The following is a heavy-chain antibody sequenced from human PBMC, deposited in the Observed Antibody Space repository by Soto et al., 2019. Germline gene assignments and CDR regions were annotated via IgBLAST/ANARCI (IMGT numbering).Heavy chain of an antibody. CDR2: IYYSGST. V-gene: IGHV4-31*03. J-gene: IGHJ4*02. Sequence: SETLSLTCTVSGGSISSGGYYWSWLRQHPGRGLEWIGYIYYSGSTYYNPSLKSRVTISVDTSKNQFSLKLSSVTAADTAVYYCARKLDCSGGSCYSFGCFDYWGQGTLVTVSS. CDR1: GGSISSGGYY. D-gene: IGHD2-15*01. CDR3: ARKLDCSGGSCYSFGCFDY.